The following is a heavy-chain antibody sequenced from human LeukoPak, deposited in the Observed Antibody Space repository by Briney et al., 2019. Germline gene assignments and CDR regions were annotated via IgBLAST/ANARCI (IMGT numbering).Heavy chain of an antibody. Sequence: PGGSLRLSCAASGFTFSDYYMIWVRQPPGKGLEWIGEINHSGSTNYNPSLKSRVTISVDTSKNQFSLKLSSVTAADTAVYYCARLRSSAAGRLFDYWGQGTLVTVSS. J-gene: IGHJ4*02. CDR2: INHSGST. V-gene: IGHV4-34*01. CDR1: GFTFSDYY. D-gene: IGHD6-13*01. CDR3: ARLRSSAAGRLFDY.